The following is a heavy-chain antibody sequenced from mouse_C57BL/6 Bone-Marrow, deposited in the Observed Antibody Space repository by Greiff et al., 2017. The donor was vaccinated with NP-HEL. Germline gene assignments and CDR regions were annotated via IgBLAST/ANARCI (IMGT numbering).Heavy chain of an antibody. Sequence: VQLQQSGAELVRPGASVKLSCTVSGFNIKDDYMHWVKQRPEQGLEWIGWIDPENGDTEYASKFQGKATITADTSSNTAYLQLSSPTSEDTAVYYCTTGGSSPYAMDYWGQGTSVTVSS. V-gene: IGHV14-4*01. D-gene: IGHD1-1*01. CDR1: GFNIKDDY. J-gene: IGHJ4*01. CDR2: IDPENGDT. CDR3: TTGGSSPYAMDY.